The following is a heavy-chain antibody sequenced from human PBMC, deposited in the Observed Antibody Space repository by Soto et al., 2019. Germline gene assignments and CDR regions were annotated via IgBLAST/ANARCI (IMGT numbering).Heavy chain of an antibody. J-gene: IGHJ4*02. CDR3: AREHCTNGVCDFDY. D-gene: IGHD2-8*01. V-gene: IGHV1-18*01. Sequence: ASVKVSCKASGYTFTSYGISWVRQAPGQGLEWMGWISAYNGNTNYAQKLQGRVTMTTDTSTSTAYMELRSLRSDDTAVYYCAREHCTNGVCDFDYWGQGTLVTVSS. CDR2: ISAYNGNT. CDR1: GYTFTSYG.